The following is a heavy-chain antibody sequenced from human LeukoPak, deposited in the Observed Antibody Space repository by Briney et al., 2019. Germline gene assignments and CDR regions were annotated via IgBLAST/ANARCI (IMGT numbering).Heavy chain of an antibody. CDR1: GGSFSGYY. V-gene: IGHV4-34*01. CDR2: INHSGST. J-gene: IGHJ3*02. CDR3: ARAGRFSEWLSRYYDSTGDAFDI. Sequence: PSETLSLTCAVYGGSFSGYYWSWIRQPPGKGLEWIGEINHSGSTNYNPSLKSRVTISVDTSKNQFSLKLSSVTAADTAVYYCARAGRFSEWLSRYYDSTGDAFDIWGQGTMVTVSS. D-gene: IGHD3-3*01.